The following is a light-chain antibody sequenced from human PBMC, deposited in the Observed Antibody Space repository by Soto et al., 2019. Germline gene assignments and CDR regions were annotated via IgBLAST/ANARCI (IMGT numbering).Light chain of an antibody. CDR2: GNS. J-gene: IGLJ2*01. CDR1: SSNIGAGYD. CDR3: QSYDNSLSGSGV. V-gene: IGLV1-40*01. Sequence: QSVLTQPPSVSGAPGQRVTISCTGSSSNIGAGYDVHWYQQLPGTAPKPLIYGNSNRPSGVPDRFSGSKSGTSASLAITGLQAEDEADYYCQSYDNSLSGSGVFGGGTKLTVL.